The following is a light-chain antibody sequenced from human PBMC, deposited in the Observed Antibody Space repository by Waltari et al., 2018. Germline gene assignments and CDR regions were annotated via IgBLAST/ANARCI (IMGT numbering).Light chain of an antibody. J-gene: IGKJ4*01. CDR3: QQYNEWPPLT. CDR1: KSVSTN. V-gene: IGKV3-15*01. Sequence: ETIMTQSPVTLSVSPVDTVTLSCRGSKSVSTNLAWYQQKPGQAPTLLIYHASTRATGIPARFSGSGSGTEFTLTVTRLQSEDIGTYYCQQYNEWPPLTFGGGTKVEIK. CDR2: HAS.